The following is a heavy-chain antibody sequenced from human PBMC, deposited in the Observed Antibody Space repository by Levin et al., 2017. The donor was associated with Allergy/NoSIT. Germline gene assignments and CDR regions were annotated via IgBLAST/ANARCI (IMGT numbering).Heavy chain of an antibody. CDR1: GFTFSSYG. CDR2: ISYDGSNK. V-gene: IGHV3-30*18. CDR3: AKAEKGWPEYFQH. J-gene: IGHJ1*01. D-gene: IGHD6-19*01. Sequence: GESLKISCAASGFTFSSYGMHWVRQAPGKGLEWVAVISYDGSNKYYADSVKGRFTISRDNSKNTLYLQMNSLRAEDTAVYYCAKAEKGWPEYFQHWGQGTLVTVSS.